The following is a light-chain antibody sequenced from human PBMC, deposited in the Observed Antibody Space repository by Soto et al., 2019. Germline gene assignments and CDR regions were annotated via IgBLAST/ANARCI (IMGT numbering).Light chain of an antibody. CDR2: DAS. V-gene: IGKV1-39*01. CDR1: QSIDNY. J-gene: IGKJ1*01. CDR3: QQSYSSPET. Sequence: DIQMTQSPSSLSASVGDRVTITCRASQSIDNYLNWYQQKPGKPPNLLIYDASTLLSGVPSRFSGGGSGTHFTLTISSLQPEDFATYYCQQSYSSPETFGQGTKVEIK.